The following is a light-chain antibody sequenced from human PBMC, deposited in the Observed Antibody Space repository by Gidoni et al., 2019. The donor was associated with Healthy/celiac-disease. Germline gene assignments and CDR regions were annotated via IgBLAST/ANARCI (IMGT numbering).Light chain of an antibody. J-gene: IGKJ2*01. V-gene: IGKV3-15*01. Sequence: EIVMTQSPATLSVSPGERATLSCRASQSVSSNLAWYQQKPGQAPGLLIYGASTRATGIPARFSGSGSGTEFTLTISSLQSEDFAVYYCQQYNNWPPYTFSQXTKLEIK. CDR1: QSVSSN. CDR3: QQYNNWPPYT. CDR2: GAS.